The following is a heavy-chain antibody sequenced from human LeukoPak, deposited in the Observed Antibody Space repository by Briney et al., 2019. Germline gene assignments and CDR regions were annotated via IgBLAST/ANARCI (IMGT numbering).Heavy chain of an antibody. CDR1: GGSISSYY. D-gene: IGHD6-6*01. Sequence: SETLSLTCTVSGGSISSYYWSWIRQPPRKGLECIGYIYYTGSTNYNPSLKSRVTISVDTSKNQFSLKLSSVTAADTAVYYCARHGARLYYYYMDVWGKGTTDTVSS. J-gene: IGHJ6*03. V-gene: IGHV4-59*08. CDR2: IYYTGST. CDR3: ARHGARLYYYYMDV.